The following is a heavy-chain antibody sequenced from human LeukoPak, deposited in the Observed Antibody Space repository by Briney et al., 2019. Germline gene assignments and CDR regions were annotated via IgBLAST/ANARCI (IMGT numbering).Heavy chain of an antibody. J-gene: IGHJ4*02. Sequence: PGGSLRLSCAASGFTFSSYGMHWVRQAPGKGLEWVAVISYDGSNKYYADSVKGRFTISRDNAKNTLYLQMNSLRADDSGVYYCATGHSYGYDYWGQGVLVTVSS. V-gene: IGHV3-30*03. CDR3: ATGHSYGYDY. CDR2: ISYDGSNK. D-gene: IGHD5-18*01. CDR1: GFTFSSYG.